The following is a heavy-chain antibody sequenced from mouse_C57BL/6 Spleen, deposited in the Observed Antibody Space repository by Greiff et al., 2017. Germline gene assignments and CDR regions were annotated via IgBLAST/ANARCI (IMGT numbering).Heavy chain of an antibody. Sequence: VQLQQSGPELVKPGASVKLSCKASGYTFTDYNMHWVQQTHGKSLEWIGSINPNNGGTSYNQNFKGKATLTVNKSSSTAYMELRSLTSEDSAVYYCATEARYAMDYWGQGTSGTVSS. CDR3: ATEARYAMDY. V-gene: IGHV1-22*01. CDR2: INPNNGGT. J-gene: IGHJ4*01. CDR1: GYTFTDYN.